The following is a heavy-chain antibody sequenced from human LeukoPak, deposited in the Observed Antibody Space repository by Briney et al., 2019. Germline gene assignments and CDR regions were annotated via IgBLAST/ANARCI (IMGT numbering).Heavy chain of an antibody. V-gene: IGHV4-59*01. CDR2: IYYSGST. CDR3: AREVKVGNTDTGYYFDY. CDR1: GGSISSYY. D-gene: IGHD2/OR15-2a*01. Sequence: SETLSLTCTVSGGSISSYYWSWIRQPPGKGLEWIGYIYYSGSTNYHPSLKRRVTISVDTSKSQVSLKLHSGTAADTAVYYCAREVKVGNTDTGYYFDYWGQGILVTVSS. J-gene: IGHJ4*02.